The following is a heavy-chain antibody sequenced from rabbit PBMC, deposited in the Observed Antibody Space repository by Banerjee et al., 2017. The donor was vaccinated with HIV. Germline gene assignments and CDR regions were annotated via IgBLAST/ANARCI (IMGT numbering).Heavy chain of an antibody. J-gene: IGHJ4*01. CDR2: INTSSGNT. V-gene: IGHV1S45*01. CDR1: GFSFSNKYV. Sequence: QEQLEESGGDLVKPEGSLTLTCTASGFSFSNKYVMCWVRQAPGKGLEWIACINTSSGNTVYASWAKGRFTISKTSSTTVTLQMTSLTAADTATYFCVRESTIVVAGVMLDYFNLWGPGTLVTVS. D-gene: IGHD4-1*01. CDR3: VRESTIVVAGVMLDYFNL.